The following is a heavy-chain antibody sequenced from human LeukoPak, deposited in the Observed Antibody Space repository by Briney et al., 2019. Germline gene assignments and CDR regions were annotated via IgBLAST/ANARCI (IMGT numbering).Heavy chain of an antibody. CDR2: IKQDGSEK. J-gene: IGHJ5*02. V-gene: IGHV3-7*03. CDR1: GFTFSSYW. Sequence: GSLRLSCAASGFTFSSYWMSWVRQAPGKGLEWVANIKQDGSEKYYVDSVKGRFTISRDNAKNSLYLQMNSLRAADTAVYYCAGSYDILTGPHWFDPWGQGTLVTVSS. CDR3: AGSYDILTGPHWFDP. D-gene: IGHD3-9*01.